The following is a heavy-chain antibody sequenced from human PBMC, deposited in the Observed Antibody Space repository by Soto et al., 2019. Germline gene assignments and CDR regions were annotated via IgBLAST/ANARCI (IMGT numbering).Heavy chain of an antibody. Sequence: SETLSLTCTVSGGSITSITFSWGWIRQPPGKGLEWLGSIYYSGSTYYNPSLKSRVTLSVGTSKNQLSLKLKSVTAADTAVYYCAGPGDCSGGTCHENWFDPWGQGSLVTVSS. CDR2: IYYSGST. V-gene: IGHV4-39*01. J-gene: IGHJ5*02. CDR1: GGSITSITFS. CDR3: AGPGDCSGGTCHENWFDP. D-gene: IGHD2-15*01.